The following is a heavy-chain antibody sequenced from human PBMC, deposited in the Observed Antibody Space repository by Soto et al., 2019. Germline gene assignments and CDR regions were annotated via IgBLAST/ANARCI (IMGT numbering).Heavy chain of an antibody. CDR1: GFTFSSYA. Sequence: EVQLLESGGGLVQPGGSLRLSCAASGFTFSSYAMSWVRQAPGKGLEWVSAISGSGGSTYYADSVKGRFTISRDNSKNTLYLQMTSLRAEDTAVYYCAKDPHPLWFGELLDVDYWGQETLVTVSS. D-gene: IGHD3-10*01. V-gene: IGHV3-23*01. CDR2: ISGSGGST. CDR3: AKDPHPLWFGELLDVDY. J-gene: IGHJ4*02.